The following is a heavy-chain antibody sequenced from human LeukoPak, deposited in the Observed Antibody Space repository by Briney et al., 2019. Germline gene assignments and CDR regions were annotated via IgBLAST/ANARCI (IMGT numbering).Heavy chain of an antibody. D-gene: IGHD3-22*01. CDR3: AKYSSGHYYYYYYGLDV. Sequence: PGGSLRLSCAASGFTFSNYAMTWVRQAPGKGLEWVSTITGGGDDTYYVDSVKGRFTISRDNSKNTLYLQMNSLRAEDTAVYYCAKYSSGHYYYYYYGLDVWGQGTTVTVSS. CDR2: ITGGGDDT. J-gene: IGHJ6*02. CDR1: GFTFSNYA. V-gene: IGHV3-23*01.